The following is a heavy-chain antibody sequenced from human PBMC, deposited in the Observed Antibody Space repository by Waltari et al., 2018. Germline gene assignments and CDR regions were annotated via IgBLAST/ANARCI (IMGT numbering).Heavy chain of an antibody. CDR3: ARDTSSWYLGDAFDI. V-gene: IGHV1-69*04. Sequence: QVQLVQSGAEVKKPGSSVKVSCKASGGTFGSDAISGVRQAPGQGLEWMGRIIPILGIANYAQKFQGRVTITADKSTSTAYMELSSLRSEDTAVYYCARDTSSWYLGDAFDIWGQGTMVTVSS. D-gene: IGHD6-13*01. CDR2: IIPILGIA. J-gene: IGHJ3*02. CDR1: GGTFGSDA.